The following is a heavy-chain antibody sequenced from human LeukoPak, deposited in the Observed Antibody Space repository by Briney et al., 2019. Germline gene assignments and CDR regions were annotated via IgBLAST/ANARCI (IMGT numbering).Heavy chain of an antibody. CDR3: ARDHNWGFDY. J-gene: IGHJ4*02. D-gene: IGHD7-27*01. V-gene: IGHV3-48*02. CDR2: ISPTYDI. Sequence: YPGGSLRLSCAASGFIFSSFAMNWVRQAPGKGLEWVSYISPTYDIYYSDSVRGRFTISRDNAKNSLYLQMNSMRDEDTAVYYCARDHNWGFDYWGQGTLVAVSS. CDR1: GFIFSSFA.